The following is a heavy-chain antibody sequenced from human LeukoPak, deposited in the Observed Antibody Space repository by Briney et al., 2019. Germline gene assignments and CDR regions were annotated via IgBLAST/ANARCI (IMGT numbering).Heavy chain of an antibody. Sequence: GGSLRLSCAASGFTFSSYSMNWVRQAPGKGLEWVSYISGSSSPIYYADSMKGRFTISRDNAKNLLYLQMNSLRDEDTAVYYCARQFDYWGQGTLVTVSS. V-gene: IGHV3-48*02. CDR2: ISGSSSPI. CDR1: GFTFSSYS. J-gene: IGHJ4*02. CDR3: ARQFDY.